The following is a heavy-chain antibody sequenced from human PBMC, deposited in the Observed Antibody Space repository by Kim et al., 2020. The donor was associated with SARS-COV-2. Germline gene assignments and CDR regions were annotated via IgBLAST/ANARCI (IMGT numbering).Heavy chain of an antibody. CDR3: AAGYSSS. D-gene: IGHD6-13*01. CDR2: ISYDGSNK. Sequence: GGSLRLSCAASGFTFSSYAMHWVRQAPGKGLEWVAVISYDGSNKYYADSVKGRFTISRDNSKNTLYLQMNSLRAEDTAVYYCAAGYSSSWGQGTLVTVSS. V-gene: IGHV3-30-3*01. J-gene: IGHJ4*02. CDR1: GFTFSSYA.